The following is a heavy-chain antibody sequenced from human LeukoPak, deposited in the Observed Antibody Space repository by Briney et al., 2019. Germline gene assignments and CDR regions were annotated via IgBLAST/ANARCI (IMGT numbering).Heavy chain of an antibody. CDR1: SGSISTYY. J-gene: IGHJ4*02. Sequence: SQTRSPACSLSSGSISTYYSSWVRHTPGKGLEWIGYVYYSGTTNYNPSLKGRVTISSDTSKNQFSLNLRSVNVADTAIYYCARHGGSLGYFDYGGQGTLVTVSS. V-gene: IGHV4-59*08. D-gene: IGHD1-26*01. CDR2: VYYSGTT. CDR3: ARHGGSLGYFDY.